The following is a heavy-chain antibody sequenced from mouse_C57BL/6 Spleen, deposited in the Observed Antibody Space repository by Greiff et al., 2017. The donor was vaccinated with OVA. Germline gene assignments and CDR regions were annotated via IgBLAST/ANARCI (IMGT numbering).Heavy chain of an antibody. CDR3: ARTGTGFDY. Sequence: VQLQQSGPGLVQPSQSLSITCPVSGFSLTSYGVHWVRQSPGKGLEWLGVIWSGGSTDYNAAFISRLSISKDNSKSQVFFKMNSLQADDTAIYYCARTGTGFDYWGQGTTLTVSS. CDR1: GFSLTSYG. J-gene: IGHJ2*01. D-gene: IGHD4-1*01. V-gene: IGHV2-2*01. CDR2: IWSGGST.